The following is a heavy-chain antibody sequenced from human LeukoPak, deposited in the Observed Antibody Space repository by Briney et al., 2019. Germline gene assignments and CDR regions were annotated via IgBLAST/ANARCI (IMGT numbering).Heavy chain of an antibody. D-gene: IGHD2-2*01. CDR1: GFTVSSNY. CDR2: IYSGGST. J-gene: IGHJ5*02. V-gene: IGHV3-53*01. CDR3: AKDPEDIVVVPAAMMGNWFDP. Sequence: GGSLRLSCAASGFTVSSNYMSWVRQAPGKGLEWVSVIYSGGSTYYADSVKGRFTISRDNSKNTLYLQMNSLRAEDTAVYYCAKDPEDIVVVPAAMMGNWFDPWGQGTLVTVSS.